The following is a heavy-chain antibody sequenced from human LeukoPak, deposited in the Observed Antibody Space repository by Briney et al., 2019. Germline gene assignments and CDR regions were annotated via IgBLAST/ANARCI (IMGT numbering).Heavy chain of an antibody. CDR2: ISSSSSYI. J-gene: IGHJ4*02. V-gene: IGHV3-21*01. CDR3: TRAGQQWLFDF. D-gene: IGHD6-19*01. Sequence: GGSLRLSCAASGFTLSSYSMNWVRQAPGKGLEWVSSISSSSSYIYYADSVKGRFTISRDNAKNSLYLQMNSLRAEDTAVYYCTRAGQQWLFDFWGQGTLVTVSS. CDR1: GFTLSSYS.